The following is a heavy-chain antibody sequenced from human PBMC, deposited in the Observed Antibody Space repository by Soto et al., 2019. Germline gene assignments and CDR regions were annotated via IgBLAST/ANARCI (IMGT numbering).Heavy chain of an antibody. Sequence: SQTLSLTCAISGDSISSNSAAWNWIRQSPSRGLEWLGRTYFRSKWYKDYAISVKSRITINPDTSKNQFSLQLNSVTPEDTAVYYCVRDVGGGELLDYWGQGTLVTVSS. CDR2: TYFRSKWYK. CDR1: GDSISSNSAA. V-gene: IGHV6-1*01. CDR3: VRDVGGGELLDY. J-gene: IGHJ4*02. D-gene: IGHD1-26*01.